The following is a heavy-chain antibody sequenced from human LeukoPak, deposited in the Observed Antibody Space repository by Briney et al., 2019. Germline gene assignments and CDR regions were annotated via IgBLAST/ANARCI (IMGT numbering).Heavy chain of an antibody. J-gene: IGHJ4*02. V-gene: IGHV4-34*01. Sequence: SGTLSLTCAVYGGSFSGYYWSWIRQPPGKGLEWIGEISHSGSTNYTPSLKSRVTISVDTSKNQFSLKLSSVTAADTAVYYCARLWFGESNDYWGQGTLVTVSS. D-gene: IGHD3-10*01. CDR2: ISHSGST. CDR3: ARLWFGESNDY. CDR1: GGSFSGYY.